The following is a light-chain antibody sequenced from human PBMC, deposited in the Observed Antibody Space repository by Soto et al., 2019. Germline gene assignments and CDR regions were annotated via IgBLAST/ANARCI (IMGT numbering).Light chain of an antibody. CDR2: GAS. V-gene: IGKV3-20*01. J-gene: IGKJ4*01. CDR1: QSVRSSH. Sequence: EIVLTQSPGTLSLSPGERATLSCRASQSVRSSHLAWYQQMPGQAPGLLIYGASNRATGIPDRFSGSGSGTDFTLTISRLEPEDFAVYYCQQYSSSPLTFGGGTKVEIK. CDR3: QQYSSSPLT.